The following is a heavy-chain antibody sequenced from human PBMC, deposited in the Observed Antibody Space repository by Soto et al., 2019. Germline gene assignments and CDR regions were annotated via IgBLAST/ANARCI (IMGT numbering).Heavy chain of an antibody. CDR1: GFTFSNYA. CDR2: ISNSFSDGNT. CDR3: AKVFSPEGGNYFDY. J-gene: IGHJ4*02. Sequence: PGGSLRLSCAASGFTFSNYAMNWVRQAPGKGLEWVSAISNSFSDGNTHYADSVKGRFTISRDNDKNTVFLEMNSLRAEDTAVYYCAKVFSPEGGNYFDYWGQGTLVTAPQ. V-gene: IGHV3-23*01.